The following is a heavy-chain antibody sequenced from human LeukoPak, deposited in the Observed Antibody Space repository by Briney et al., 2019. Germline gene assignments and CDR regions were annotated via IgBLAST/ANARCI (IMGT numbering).Heavy chain of an antibody. CDR1: GFTFSSYA. CDR2: ISSNGGST. J-gene: IGHJ4*02. V-gene: IGHV3-64*01. Sequence: PGGSLRLSCAASGFTFSSYAMHWVRQAPGKGLEYVSAISSNGGSTYYANSVKGRFTISRDNSKNTLYLQMGSLRAEDMAVHYCARLSGSGLDYWGQGTLVTVSS. CDR3: ARLSGSGLDY. D-gene: IGHD2-15*01.